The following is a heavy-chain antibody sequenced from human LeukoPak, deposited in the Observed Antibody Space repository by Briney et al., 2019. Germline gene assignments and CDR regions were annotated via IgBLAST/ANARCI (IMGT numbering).Heavy chain of an antibody. Sequence: SETLSLTCAVYGGSFSGYYWSWIRQPPGKGLEWIGEINHSGSTNYNPSLKSRVTISVDTSKNQFSLKLSSVTAADTAVYYCARETESDYDFWSGYPSFYMDVWGKGTTVTVSS. D-gene: IGHD3-3*01. CDR2: INHSGST. CDR3: ARETESDYDFWSGYPSFYMDV. V-gene: IGHV4-34*01. CDR1: GGSFSGYY. J-gene: IGHJ6*03.